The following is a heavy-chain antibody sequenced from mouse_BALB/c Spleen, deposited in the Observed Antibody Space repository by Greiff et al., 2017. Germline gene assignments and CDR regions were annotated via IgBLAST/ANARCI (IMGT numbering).Heavy chain of an antibody. V-gene: IGHV5-4*02. J-gene: IGHJ4*01. D-gene: IGHD2-1*01. Sequence: EVMLVESGGGLVKPGGSLKLSCAASGFTFSDYYMYWVRQTPEKRLEWVATISDGGSYTYYPDSVKGRFTISRDNAKNNLYLQMSSLKSEDTAMYYCARVYGNYVRYAMDYWGQGTSVTVSS. CDR1: GFTFSDYY. CDR2: ISDGGSYT. CDR3: ARVYGNYVRYAMDY.